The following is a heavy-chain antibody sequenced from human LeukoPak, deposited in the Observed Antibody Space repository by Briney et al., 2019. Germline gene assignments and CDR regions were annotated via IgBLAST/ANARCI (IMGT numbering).Heavy chain of an antibody. CDR3: AGFYGDYEYFDY. CDR2: FDPEDGVT. D-gene: IGHD4-17*01. Sequence: ASVKVSCKVSGYTLTELSMHWVRQAPGKGLEWMGGFDPEDGVTIYAQKFQGRVTMTEDTSTDTAYMELSSLRSEDTAVYYCAGFYGDYEYFDYWGQGTLVTVSS. V-gene: IGHV1-24*01. CDR1: GYTLTELS. J-gene: IGHJ4*02.